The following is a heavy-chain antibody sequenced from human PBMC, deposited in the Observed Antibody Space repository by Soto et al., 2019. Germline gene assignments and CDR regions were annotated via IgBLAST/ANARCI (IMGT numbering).Heavy chain of an antibody. CDR1: GGSISSGGYS. J-gene: IGHJ4*02. CDR3: AAGGGLPRYY. D-gene: IGHD5-12*01. V-gene: IGHV4-30-2*01. CDR2: IYHSGST. Sequence: SETLSLTCAVYGGSISSGGYSWSWIRQPPGKGLEWIGYIYHSGSTYYNPSLKSRVTISVDRSKNQFSLKLSSVTAADTAVYYCAAGGGLPRYYWGQGTLVTVSS.